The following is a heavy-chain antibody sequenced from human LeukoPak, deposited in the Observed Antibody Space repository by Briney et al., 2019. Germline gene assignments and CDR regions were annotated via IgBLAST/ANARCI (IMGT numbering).Heavy chain of an antibody. CDR2: ISGSGGST. Sequence: GGSLRLSCAASGFTFSSYAMSWVRQAPGKGLEWVAGISGSGGSTYYADSVKGRFTISRDNSKNTLYLLMNSLGAEDTAVYYCAKERCTNAVCYFGSGMDVWGQGTTVTVPS. D-gene: IGHD2-8*01. V-gene: IGHV3-23*01. CDR3: AKERCTNAVCYFGSGMDV. J-gene: IGHJ6*02. CDR1: GFTFSSYA.